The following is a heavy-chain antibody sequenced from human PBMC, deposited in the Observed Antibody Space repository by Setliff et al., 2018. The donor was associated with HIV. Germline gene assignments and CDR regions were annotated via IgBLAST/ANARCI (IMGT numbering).Heavy chain of an antibody. Sequence: SLRLSCAASGFTFSSYAMSWVRQAPGKGLEWVSAISGSGGSTYYADSVKGRFTISRDNSKNTLYLQMNSLRAEDTAVYYCAKLQTPTLPAARRNFDYWGQGTLVTVSS. CDR1: GFTFSSYA. D-gene: IGHD2-2*01. CDR3: AKLQTPTLPAARRNFDY. CDR2: ISGSGGST. J-gene: IGHJ4*02. V-gene: IGHV3-23*01.